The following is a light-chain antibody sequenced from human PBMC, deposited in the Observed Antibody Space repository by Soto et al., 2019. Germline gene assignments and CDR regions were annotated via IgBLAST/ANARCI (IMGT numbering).Light chain of an antibody. CDR3: QQYKTYPS. V-gene: IGKV1-5*03. Sequence: DIQMTQSPSSLSAAVGDRVTITCRASQSISDWLAWYQQKPGKAPKVLISKASTLQSGVPSRFSGSGSGTEFTLTINSLQPDDFATYFCQQYKTYPSFGQGTKLEI. CDR2: KAS. CDR1: QSISDW. J-gene: IGKJ2*03.